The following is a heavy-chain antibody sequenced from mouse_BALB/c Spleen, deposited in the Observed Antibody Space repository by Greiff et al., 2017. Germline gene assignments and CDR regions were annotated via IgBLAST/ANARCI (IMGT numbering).Heavy chain of an antibody. CDR2: INPSTGYT. CDR3: ARSLSFDY. CDR1: GYTFTSYW. V-gene: IGHV1-7*01. J-gene: IGHJ2*01. Sequence: VQLQQSGAELAKPGASVKMSCKASGYTFTSYWMHWVKQRPGQGLEWIGYINPSTGYTEYNQKFKDKATLTADKSSSTAYMQLSSLTSEDSAVYYCARSLSFDYWGQGTTLTVSS.